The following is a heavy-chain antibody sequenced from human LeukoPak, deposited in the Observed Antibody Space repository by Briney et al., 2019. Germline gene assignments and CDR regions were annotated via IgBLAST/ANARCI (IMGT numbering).Heavy chain of an antibody. Sequence: SETLSLTCTVSGGSISSYYWSWIRQPAGKGLEWIGRIYTSGSTNYNPSLKSRVTMSVDTSKNQFSLKLSSVTAADTAVYYCARSGSGYLRYYFDYWGQGTLVTVSS. CDR3: ARSGSGYLRYYFDY. D-gene: IGHD5-12*01. CDR1: GGSISSYY. V-gene: IGHV4-4*07. J-gene: IGHJ4*02. CDR2: IYTSGST.